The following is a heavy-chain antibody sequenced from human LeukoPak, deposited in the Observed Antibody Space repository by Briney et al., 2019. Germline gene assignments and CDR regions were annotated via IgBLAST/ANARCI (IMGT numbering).Heavy chain of an antibody. D-gene: IGHD1-26*01. J-gene: IGHJ4*02. V-gene: IGHV3-74*01. CDR3: ARELIIVRARPYAY. CDR2: INSDGIST. CDR1: GFTFISYW. Sequence: HPGGSLRLSCSASGFTFISYWVHSVRQAPGKGLVWVSRINSDGISTSYADSVKGRFTISRDNAKNTLYLQTTSLRGEDTAVYYCARELIIVRARPYAYWGQGSLVTVSS.